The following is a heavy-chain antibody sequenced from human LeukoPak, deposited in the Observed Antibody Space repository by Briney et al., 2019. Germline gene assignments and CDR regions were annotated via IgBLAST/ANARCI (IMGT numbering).Heavy chain of an antibody. J-gene: IGHJ6*03. Sequence: PGGSLTLSCPASGFTFSSAWMTWVRQPPGKGLEWVSYISSRSSTIYYADSVKGRFTISRDNAKNSLYLQMNSLRAEDTAVYYCARDARAVTFYSYYMDVWGKGTTVTVSS. CDR3: ARDARAVTFYSYYMDV. V-gene: IGHV3-48*04. CDR2: ISSRSSTI. CDR1: GFTFSSAW. D-gene: IGHD4-17*01.